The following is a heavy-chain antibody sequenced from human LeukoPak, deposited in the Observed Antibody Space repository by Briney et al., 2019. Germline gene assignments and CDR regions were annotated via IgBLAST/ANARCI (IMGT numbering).Heavy chain of an antibody. D-gene: IGHD3-22*01. V-gene: IGHV4-59*01. CDR2: IYYSGST. J-gene: IGHJ4*02. CDR3: ARGQRTYYYDSSGYYDY. Sequence: SETLSLTCTVPGGSISSYYWSWIRQPPGKGLEWIGYIYYSGSTNYNPSLKSRVTISVDTSKNQFSPKLSSVTAADTAVYYCARGQRTYYYDSSGYYDYWGQGTLVTVSS. CDR1: GGSISSYY.